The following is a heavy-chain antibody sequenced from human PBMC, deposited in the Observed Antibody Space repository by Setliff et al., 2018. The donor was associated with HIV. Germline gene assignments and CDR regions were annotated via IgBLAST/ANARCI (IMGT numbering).Heavy chain of an antibody. CDR1: AGSIRSSTYY. CDR2: IYYSGST. V-gene: IGHV4-39*01. Sequence: ETLSLTCSVSAGSIRSSTYYWAWIRQPPGKGLEWIGTIYYSGSTYYNPSLKSRATISVDMSKNQFSLRLSSVTAADTAVYYCIIAYSSGWLAPMGFDSWGQGTLVTVSS. J-gene: IGHJ4*02. CDR3: IIAYSSGWLAPMGFDS. D-gene: IGHD6-19*01.